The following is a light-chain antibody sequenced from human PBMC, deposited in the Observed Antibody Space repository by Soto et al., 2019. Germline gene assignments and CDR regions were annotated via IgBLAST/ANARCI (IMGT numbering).Light chain of an antibody. Sequence: AIRLTQSQSSLCASTGDRVTLTCRASQGISSNLAWYQQKPGKAPKLLIYAASTLQSGVPSRFSGSGSGTDFTLTISCLQSEDFATYYCQQYYSYPLAFGQGTKVDIK. CDR2: AAS. V-gene: IGKV1-8*01. CDR1: QGISSN. CDR3: QQYYSYPLA. J-gene: IGKJ1*01.